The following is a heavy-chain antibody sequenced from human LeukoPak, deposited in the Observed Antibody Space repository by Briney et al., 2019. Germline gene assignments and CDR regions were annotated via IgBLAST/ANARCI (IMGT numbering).Heavy chain of an antibody. CDR3: ATDPFCSSTSCYMHY. V-gene: IGHV1-24*01. D-gene: IGHD2-2*02. Sequence: ASVKVSCKASGYTFTSYDISWVRQAPGKGLEWMGGFDPEDGETIYAQKFQGRVTMTEDTSTDTAYMELSSLRSEDTAVYYCATDPFCSSTSCYMHYWGQGTLVTVSS. CDR1: GYTFTSYD. J-gene: IGHJ4*02. CDR2: FDPEDGET.